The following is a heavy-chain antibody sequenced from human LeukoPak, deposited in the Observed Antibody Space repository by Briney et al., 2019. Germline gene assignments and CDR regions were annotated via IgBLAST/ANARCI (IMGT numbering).Heavy chain of an antibody. Sequence: SETLSLTCTVSGGSISSRSYYWGWIRQPPGKGLEWIANIYYSGDTYYNPSLKSRVTISVDTSKNQFSLKLSSVTTADTAVYYCARRYCSSTSCYNSPFDYWGQGTLVTVSS. J-gene: IGHJ4*02. CDR2: IYYSGDT. CDR3: ARRYCSSTSCYNSPFDY. V-gene: IGHV4-39*07. CDR1: GGSISSRSYY. D-gene: IGHD2-2*02.